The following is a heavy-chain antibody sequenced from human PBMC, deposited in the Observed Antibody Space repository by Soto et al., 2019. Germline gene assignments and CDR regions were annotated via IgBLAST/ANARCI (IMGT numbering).Heavy chain of an antibody. D-gene: IGHD6-19*01. CDR3: ARQGSGGYFDY. V-gene: IGHV4-59*01. J-gene: IGHJ4*02. CDR1: GGSISSYY. CDR2: IYYSGST. Sequence: QVQLQESGPGLVKPSETLSLTCTVSGGSISSYYWSWIRQPPGKGLEWIGYIYYSGSTNYNPSLKRRVTSPVDMSKNPFPLKLSSVTAADTGVYYCARQGSGGYFDYWGQGTLVTVSS.